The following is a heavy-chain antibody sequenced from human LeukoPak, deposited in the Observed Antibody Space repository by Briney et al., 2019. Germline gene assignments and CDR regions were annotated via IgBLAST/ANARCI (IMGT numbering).Heavy chain of an antibody. Sequence: GGSLRLSCAASGFTFRSYSMNWVRQAPGKGLEWVSAIDPSSTYIYYADSVKGRFTISRDNAKNSLYLQMNSLRAEDTAVYYCARQTLALPLSEGQLLFGGRLPWYYFDYWGQGTLVTVSS. V-gene: IGHV3-21*01. CDR3: ARQTLALPLSEGQLLFGGRLPWYYFDY. CDR2: IDPSSTYI. J-gene: IGHJ4*02. CDR1: GFTFRSYS. D-gene: IGHD2-2*01.